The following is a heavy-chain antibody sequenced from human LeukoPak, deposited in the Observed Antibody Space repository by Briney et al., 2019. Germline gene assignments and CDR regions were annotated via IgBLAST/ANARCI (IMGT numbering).Heavy chain of an antibody. CDR2: INPNSGNT. D-gene: IGHD6-13*01. CDR3: ARGRSSSWYMDV. Sequence: GASVKVSCKAPGYTFTSYDINWVRQATGQGLEWMGWINPNSGNTGYAQKFQGRVIITRNTSIRTAYMELSSLRSEDTAVYYCARGRSSSWYMDVWGKGTTVTISS. V-gene: IGHV1-8*03. J-gene: IGHJ6*03. CDR1: GYTFTSYD.